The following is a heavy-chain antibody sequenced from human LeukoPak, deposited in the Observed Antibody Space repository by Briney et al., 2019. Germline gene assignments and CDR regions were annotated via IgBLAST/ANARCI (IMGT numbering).Heavy chain of an antibody. V-gene: IGHV1-8*01. CDR1: GYTFTSYD. D-gene: IGHD6-19*01. CDR3: ATSRQIAVAGRSCFDY. Sequence: ASVKVSCKASGYTFTSYDINWARQATGQGLEWTGWMNPNSGNTGYSQKFQGRVTMTRNTSISTAYMELSSLRSDDTAVYYCATSRQIAVAGRSCFDYWGQGTLVTVSS. J-gene: IGHJ4*02. CDR2: MNPNSGNT.